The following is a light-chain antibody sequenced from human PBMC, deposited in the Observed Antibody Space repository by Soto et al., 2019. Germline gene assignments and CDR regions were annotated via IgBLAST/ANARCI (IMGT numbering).Light chain of an antibody. J-gene: IGKJ1*01. Sequence: EIVLTQSPATLSSFPGDRVTLSCRASEGIGGNFLAWYQQRRGQAPRLLIHGASNRATGIPDRFSGSGSGTDFTLTITRLEPEDFAVYYCQQYGGSPRTFGQGTKVDIK. V-gene: IGKV3-20*01. CDR3: QQYGGSPRT. CDR1: EGIGGNF. CDR2: GAS.